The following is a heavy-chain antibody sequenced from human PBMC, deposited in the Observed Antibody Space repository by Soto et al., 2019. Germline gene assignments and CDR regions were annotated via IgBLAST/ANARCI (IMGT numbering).Heavy chain of an antibody. D-gene: IGHD2-21*02. J-gene: IGHJ4*02. V-gene: IGHV3-15*04. CDR1: GFTFSKAY. CDR2: IDSKIDADKT. Sequence: EVQLVESGGGLVKPGGSLRLSCTASGFTFSKAYMNWVRQAPGKGLEWVGKIDSKIDADKTEFAAPVKGRFTLSRDDSKNTVYLQMNGLEIEDTAMYYCVTRFTAVATARFDYWGQGTLVTVSS. CDR3: VTRFTAVATARFDY.